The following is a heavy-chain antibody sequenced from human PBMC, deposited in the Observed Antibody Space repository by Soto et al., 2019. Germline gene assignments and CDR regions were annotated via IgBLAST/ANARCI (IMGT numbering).Heavy chain of an antibody. CDR2: ISYDGSNK. J-gene: IGHJ4*02. CDR3: AKDRYGSGSYLRFFDY. Sequence: QVQLVESGGGVVQPGRSLRLSCAASGFTFSSYGMHWVRQAPGKGLEWVAVISYDGSNKYYADSVKGRFTIYRDNSKNTLYLQMNSLRAEDTAVYYCAKDRYGSGSYLRFFDYWGQGTLVTVSS. CDR1: GFTFSSYG. D-gene: IGHD3-10*01. V-gene: IGHV3-30*18.